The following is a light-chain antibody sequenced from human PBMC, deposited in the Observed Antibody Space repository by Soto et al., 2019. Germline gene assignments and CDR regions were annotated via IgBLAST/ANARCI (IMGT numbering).Light chain of an antibody. CDR3: QKYSSVIT. J-gene: IGKJ5*01. CDR1: QGISNF. Sequence: DIQMTQSPSSLSASVGDRVTITCRASQGISNFLAWYQQKPGKVPKLLISAASTLQSGVPSRFSGSGSGTDFTLTITSLQTEDHATYYCQKYSSVITFGQGTRLEI. V-gene: IGKV1-27*01. CDR2: AAS.